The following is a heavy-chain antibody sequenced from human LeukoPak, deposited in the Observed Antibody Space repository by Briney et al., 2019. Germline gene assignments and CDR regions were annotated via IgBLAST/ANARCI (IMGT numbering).Heavy chain of an antibody. J-gene: IGHJ4*02. CDR2: INPNSGGT. CDR3: ARERYSSGWYREYYFDY. CDR1: GYTFSGYY. V-gene: IGHV1-2*02. D-gene: IGHD6-19*01. Sequence: GASVKVSCKASGYTFSGYYIHWVRQAPGQGLEWMGWINPNSGGTNYAQKLQGRVTMTRDTSISTAYMELSRLRSDDTAVYYCARERYSSGWYREYYFDYWGQGTLVTVSS.